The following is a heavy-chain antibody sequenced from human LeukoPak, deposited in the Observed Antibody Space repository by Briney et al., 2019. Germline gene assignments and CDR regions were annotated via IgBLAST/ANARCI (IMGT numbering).Heavy chain of an antibody. CDR2: INPSGAGT. V-gene: IGHV1-46*01. CDR1: GYTFTRYY. Sequence: GASVKVSCKASGYTFTRYYMHWVRQAPGQGLEWMGIINPSGAGTTYAQNFQGRVTMTSDTSTSTVYMDLSSLRSEDTAVYYCARESGLGYFEAALWGAFDIWGQGTMVTVSS. J-gene: IGHJ3*02. CDR3: ARESGLGYFEAALWGAFDI. D-gene: IGHD3-9*01.